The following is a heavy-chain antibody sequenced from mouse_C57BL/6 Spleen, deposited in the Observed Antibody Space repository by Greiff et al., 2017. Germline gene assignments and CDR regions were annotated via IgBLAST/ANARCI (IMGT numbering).Heavy chain of an antibody. J-gene: IGHJ1*03. CDR2: INYDGSST. D-gene: IGHD2-4*01. CDR3: ARVRDYDDWYFDV. V-gene: IGHV5-16*01. Sequence: EVQLVESEGGLVQPGSSMKLSCTASGFTFSDYYMAWVRQVPEKGLEWVANINYDGSSTYYLDSLKSRFIISRDNAKNILYLQRSSLKSEDTATYYCARVRDYDDWYFDVWGTGTTVTVSS. CDR1: GFTFSDYY.